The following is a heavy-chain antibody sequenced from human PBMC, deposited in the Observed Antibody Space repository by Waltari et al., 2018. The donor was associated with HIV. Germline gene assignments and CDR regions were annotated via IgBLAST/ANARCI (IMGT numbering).Heavy chain of an antibody. CDR2: IGDRGDLT. Sequence: EVQLVESGGGLVQPGGSLRLSCAASGLTFSSYAMTWVRQAPGKGLEWIAGIGDRGDLTFYTDSVKGRFTISRDNSKNTLYLQMSSVRVEDTAVYYCAKDELRGTYYRYFDLWGRGTLVTVSS. J-gene: IGHJ2*01. CDR3: AKDELRGTYYRYFDL. CDR1: GLTFSSYA. V-gene: IGHV3-23*04.